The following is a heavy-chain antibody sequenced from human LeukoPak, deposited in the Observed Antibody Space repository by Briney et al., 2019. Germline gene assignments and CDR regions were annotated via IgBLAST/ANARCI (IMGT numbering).Heavy chain of an antibody. V-gene: IGHV1-2*02. J-gene: IGHJ4*02. CDR3: ARIFRDGYNYVDY. Sequence: ASVKVSCKASGYTFIGYYMHWVRQAPGQGLEWMGWINPNSGGTNYAQKFQGRVTMTRDTSISTAYMELSRLRSDDTAVYYCARIFRDGYNYVDYWGQGTLVTVSS. CDR1: GYTFIGYY. D-gene: IGHD5-24*01. CDR2: INPNSGGT.